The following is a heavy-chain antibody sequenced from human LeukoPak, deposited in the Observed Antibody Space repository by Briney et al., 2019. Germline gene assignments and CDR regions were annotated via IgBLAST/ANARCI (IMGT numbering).Heavy chain of an antibody. CDR2: MNPNSGNT. D-gene: IGHD2-15*01. Sequence: ASVKVSYKASGYTFTSYDINWVRQATGQGLEWMGWMNPNSGNTGYAQKFQGRVTMTRNTSISTAYMELSSVRSEDTAVYYCARGSGGSDAEYFQDWGQGTLVTVSS. V-gene: IGHV1-8*01. CDR3: ARGSGGSDAEYFQD. CDR1: GYTFTSYD. J-gene: IGHJ1*01.